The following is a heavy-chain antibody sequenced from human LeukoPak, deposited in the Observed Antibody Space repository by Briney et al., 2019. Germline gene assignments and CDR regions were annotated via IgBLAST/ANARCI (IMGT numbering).Heavy chain of an antibody. V-gene: IGHV3-30-3*01. CDR2: ISYDGSNK. CDR3: ARSTAVAGLLDY. Sequence: GGSLRLSCAASGFTFSSYAMSWVRQAPGKGLEWVAVISYDGSNKYYADSVKSRFTISRDNSKNTLYLQMNSLGAEDTAVYYCARSTAVAGLLDYWGQGTLVTVSS. J-gene: IGHJ4*02. D-gene: IGHD6-19*01. CDR1: GFTFSSYA.